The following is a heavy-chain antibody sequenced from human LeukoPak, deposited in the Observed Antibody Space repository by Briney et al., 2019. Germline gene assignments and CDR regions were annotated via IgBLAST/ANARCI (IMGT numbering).Heavy chain of an antibody. Sequence: GASVKVSCKASGYSFTRYAISWVRQAPGQGLEWMGWISTYNGNTNYAQRLQGRVTMTTDTSTSAAYMELRSLRSDDTAVYYCARDKELLAVVAHDAFDTWGQGTMVTVSS. CDR2: ISTYNGNT. CDR1: GYSFTRYA. D-gene: IGHD3-3*02. J-gene: IGHJ3*02. CDR3: ARDKELLAVVAHDAFDT. V-gene: IGHV1-18*01.